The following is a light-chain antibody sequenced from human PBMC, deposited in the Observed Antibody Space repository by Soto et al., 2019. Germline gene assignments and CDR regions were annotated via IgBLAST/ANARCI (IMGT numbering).Light chain of an antibody. Sequence: EIVLTQSPATLSLSPGERATFSCRASQSVSSDLVWYQQKPGQAPRLLIYGANTKATGIPARFSGSGSGTEFTLSISSLQSEDFAVYYCQQYNNWPPLTFGGGTKVDIK. CDR2: GAN. J-gene: IGKJ4*01. CDR1: QSVSSD. CDR3: QQYNNWPPLT. V-gene: IGKV3-15*01.